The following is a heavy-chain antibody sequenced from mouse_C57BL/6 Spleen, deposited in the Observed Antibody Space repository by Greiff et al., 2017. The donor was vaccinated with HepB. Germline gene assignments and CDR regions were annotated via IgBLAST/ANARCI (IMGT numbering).Heavy chain of an antibody. CDR3: ARGGYGNYDYLDY. CDR1: GYTFTSYT. D-gene: IGHD2-10*02. Sequence: QVQLQQSGAELARPGASVKMSCKASGYTFTSYTMHWVKQRPGQGLEWIGYINPSSGYTKYNQKFKDKATLTADKSSSTAYMQLSSLTSEDSAVYYCARGGYGNYDYLDYWGQGTTLTVSS. V-gene: IGHV1-4*01. J-gene: IGHJ2*01. CDR2: INPSSGYT.